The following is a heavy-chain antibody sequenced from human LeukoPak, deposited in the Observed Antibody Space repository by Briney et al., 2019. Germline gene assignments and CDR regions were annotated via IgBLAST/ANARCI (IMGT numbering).Heavy chain of an antibody. D-gene: IGHD2-2*01. CDR3: ARGEIVVVPAAYAWFDP. CDR1: GGTFSSYA. Sequence: SVKVSCKASGGTFSSYAISWVRRAPGQGLEWMGRIIPIFGIANYAQKFQGRVTITADKSTSTAYMELSSLRSEDTAVYYCARGEIVVVPAAYAWFDPWGQGTLVTVSS. J-gene: IGHJ5*02. CDR2: IIPIFGIA. V-gene: IGHV1-69*04.